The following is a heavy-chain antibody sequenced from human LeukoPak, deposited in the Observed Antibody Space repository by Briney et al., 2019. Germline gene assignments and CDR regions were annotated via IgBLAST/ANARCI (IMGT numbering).Heavy chain of an antibody. D-gene: IGHD3-16*01. Sequence: PGGSLRLSCAASGFTFINYDFVWVRQAPGKGLEWVSYISTSGRHTQYSDSVRGRFTISRDNGGNTLFLQMSSLRADDTAVYYCSRNGLGLHYWGQGTLVTVS. CDR1: GFTFINYD. V-gene: IGHV3-48*03. CDR3: SRNGLGLHY. J-gene: IGHJ4*02. CDR2: ISTSGRHT.